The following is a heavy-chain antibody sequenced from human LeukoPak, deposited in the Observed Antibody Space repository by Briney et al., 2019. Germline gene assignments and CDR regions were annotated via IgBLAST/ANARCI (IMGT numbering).Heavy chain of an antibody. CDR3: ARDPVLRIAVAGSYFDY. CDR2: ISYDGSNK. D-gene: IGHD6-19*01. J-gene: IGHJ4*02. V-gene: IGHV3-30*04. CDR1: GFTFSSYA. Sequence: HPGRSLRLSCAASGFTFSSYAMHWVRQAPGKGLEWVAVISYDGSNKYYAGSVKGRFTISRDNSKNTLYLQMNSLRAEDTAVYYCARDPVLRIAVAGSYFDYWGQGTLVTVSS.